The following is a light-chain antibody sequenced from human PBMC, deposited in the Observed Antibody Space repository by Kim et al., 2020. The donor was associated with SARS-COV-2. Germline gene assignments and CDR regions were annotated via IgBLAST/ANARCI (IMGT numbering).Light chain of an antibody. V-gene: IGLV1-44*01. CDR3: ATWDDSLGAWV. CDR1: YSNGAGYA. J-gene: IGLJ3*02. CDR2: RNN. Sequence: VTICCARSYSNGAGYAVHWYQQLPGTAPKLLIYRNNQRPSGVPDRFSASKSGTSASLAISGLLAEDEADYYCATWDDSLGAWVFGGGTQLTVL.